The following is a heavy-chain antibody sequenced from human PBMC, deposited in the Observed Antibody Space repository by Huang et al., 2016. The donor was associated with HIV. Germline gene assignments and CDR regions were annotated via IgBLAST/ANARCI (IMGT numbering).Heavy chain of an antibody. CDR2: LYYTGKR. CDR1: GGSINTGRYY. D-gene: IGHD3-3*01. Sequence: QMRFQESGPGLVKPLGTLSLTCNVSGGSINTGRYYWGWIRQPPGKGLEWVGSLYYTGKRHYAPSLKGRLTMSADTSKNQFSLNRSSVTAADTAIYYCARNHDFWRGRMFAISYFDVWGRGTLVTVAS. CDR3: ARNHDFWRGRMFAISYFDV. J-gene: IGHJ2*01. V-gene: IGHV4-39*01.